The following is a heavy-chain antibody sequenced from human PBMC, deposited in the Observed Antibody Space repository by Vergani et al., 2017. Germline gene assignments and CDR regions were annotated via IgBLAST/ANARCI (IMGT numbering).Heavy chain of an antibody. CDR2: IYYSGST. CDR3: ARDMYYYDSSGYYYGSAFEY. D-gene: IGHD3-22*01. V-gene: IGHV4-34*11. CDR1: GGSFSGYY. Sequence: QVQLQQWGAGLLKPSETLSLTCAVYGGSFSGYYWSWIRQPPGKGLEWIGYIYYSGSTNYNPSLKSRVTISVDTSKNQFSLKLSSVTAADTAVYYCARDMYYYDSSGYYYGSAFEYWGQGTLVTVSS. J-gene: IGHJ4*02.